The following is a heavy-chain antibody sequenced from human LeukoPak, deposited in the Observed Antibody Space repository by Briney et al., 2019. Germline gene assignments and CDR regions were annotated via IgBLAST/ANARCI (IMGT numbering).Heavy chain of an antibody. J-gene: IGHJ3*02. V-gene: IGHV4-30-4*01. D-gene: IGHD3-10*01. CDR3: ARSWFGELWDDAFDI. CDR1: GGSISSGDYY. CDR2: IYYSGST. Sequence: PSETLSLTCTVSGGSISSGDYYWSWIRQPPGKGLEWIGYIYYSGSTYYNPSLKSRVTISVDTSKNQFSLKLSSVTAADTAVYYCARSWFGELWDDAFDIWGQGTMVTVSS.